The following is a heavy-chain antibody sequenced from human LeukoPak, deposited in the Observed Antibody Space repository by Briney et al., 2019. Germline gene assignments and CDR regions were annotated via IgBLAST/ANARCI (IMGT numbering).Heavy chain of an antibody. D-gene: IGHD6-13*01. CDR1: GFTVSSNY. J-gene: IGHJ4*02. V-gene: IGHV3-53*01. Sequence: PGGSLRLSCAASGFTVSSNYMSWVRQAPGKGLEWVSVIYSGGSTYYADSVKGRFTISRDNSKNTLYLQMNSLRAEDTAVYYCAKVSEQQLATFDYWGQGTLVTVSS. CDR3: AKVSEQQLATFDY. CDR2: IYSGGST.